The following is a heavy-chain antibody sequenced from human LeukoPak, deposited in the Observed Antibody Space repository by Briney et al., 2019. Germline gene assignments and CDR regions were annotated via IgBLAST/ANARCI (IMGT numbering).Heavy chain of an antibody. CDR3: AKGRGLSYDYGVDY. V-gene: IGHV3-30*04. Sequence: GGSLRLSCAASGFTFSSYAMHWVRQAPGKGLEWVAVISYDGSNKYYADSVKGRFTISRDNSKNTLYLQMNSLRAEDMALYYCAKGRGLSYDYGVDYWGQGTLVTVSS. CDR2: ISYDGSNK. J-gene: IGHJ4*02. D-gene: IGHD4-17*01. CDR1: GFTFSSYA.